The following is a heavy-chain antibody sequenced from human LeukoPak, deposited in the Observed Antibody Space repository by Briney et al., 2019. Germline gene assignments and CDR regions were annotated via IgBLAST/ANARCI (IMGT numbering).Heavy chain of an antibody. CDR1: GGSISSSIHY. CDR2: ISESGTT. V-gene: IGHV4-39*01. D-gene: IGHD6-19*01. J-gene: IGHJ4*02. CDR3: ARYSGSYFDY. Sequence: PSETLSLTCSVSGGSISSSIHYWAWTRQPPGKGLERLATISESGTTYYNPYIKSRVTISVDTSKNQFSLNLGSVIAADTAVYYCARYSGSYFDYWGQGALVTVSS.